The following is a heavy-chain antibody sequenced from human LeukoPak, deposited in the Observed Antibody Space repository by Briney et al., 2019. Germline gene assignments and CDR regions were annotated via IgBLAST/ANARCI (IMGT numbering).Heavy chain of an antibody. CDR3: AREACSSTSCYPSYMDV. J-gene: IGHJ6*03. CDR2: IVPIFGTA. D-gene: IGHD2-2*01. V-gene: IGHV1-69*13. Sequence: ASVKVSCKASGGTFSSYAISWVRQAPGQGLEWMGGIVPIFGTANYAQKFQGRVTITADESTSTAYMELSSLRSEDTAVYYCAREACSSTSCYPSYMDVWGKGTTVTISS. CDR1: GGTFSSYA.